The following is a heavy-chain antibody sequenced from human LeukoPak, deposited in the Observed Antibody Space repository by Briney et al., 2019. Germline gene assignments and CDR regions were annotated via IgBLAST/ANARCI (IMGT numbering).Heavy chain of an antibody. D-gene: IGHD3-22*01. V-gene: IGHV4-39*01. J-gene: IGHJ4*02. CDR3: ARHADSSGYYFFDY. CDR1: GGSFSGYY. Sequence: SETLSLTCSVHGGSFSGYYWRWTRQPPGKGLEWIGSIYNSGTTYYNPSLKSRVTISVDTSKNQFSLKLSSVTAADTAVYYCARHADSSGYYFFDYWGQGTLVTVSP. CDR2: IYNSGTT.